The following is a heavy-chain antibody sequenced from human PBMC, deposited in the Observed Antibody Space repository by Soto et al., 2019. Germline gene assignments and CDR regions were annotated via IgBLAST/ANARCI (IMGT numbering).Heavy chain of an antibody. Sequence: ASVKVSCKASGYTFTSYAMHWVRQAPGQRLEWMGWINAGNGNTKYSQKFQGRVTITRDTSASTAYMELSSLRSEDTAVYYCARVSNYYDSRGSPDRAFDIWGQGTMVT. J-gene: IGHJ3*02. CDR2: INAGNGNT. CDR1: GYTFTSYA. D-gene: IGHD3-22*01. V-gene: IGHV1-3*01. CDR3: ARVSNYYDSRGSPDRAFDI.